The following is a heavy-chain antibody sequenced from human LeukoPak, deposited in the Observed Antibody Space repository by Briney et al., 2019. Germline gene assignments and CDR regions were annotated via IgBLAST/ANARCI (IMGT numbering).Heavy chain of an antibody. CDR2: FDPEDGET. J-gene: IGHJ5*02. V-gene: IGHV1-24*01. CDR3: ARDTTSPTVTTNNWFDP. D-gene: IGHD4-17*01. Sequence: GASVKVSCKVSGYTLTELPIHWVRQAPGKGLEWMGGFDPEDGETIYAQKFQGRVTMTEDTSIDTAYMELSSLRSEDTAVYYCARDTTSPTVTTNNWFDPWGQGTLVTVSS. CDR1: GYTLTELP.